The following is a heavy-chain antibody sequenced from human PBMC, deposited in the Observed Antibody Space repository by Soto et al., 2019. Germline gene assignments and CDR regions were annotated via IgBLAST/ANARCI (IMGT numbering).Heavy chain of an antibody. D-gene: IGHD2-15*01. CDR2: INSDGSST. V-gene: IGHV3-74*01. CDR3: VRTSLVVAAATREDY. J-gene: IGHJ4*02. CDR1: GFTFSSYW. Sequence: PGGSLILSCAASGFTFSSYWMHWVRQAPGKGLVWVSRINSDGSSTSYADSVKGRFTISRDNAKNTLYLQMNSLRAEDTAVYYCVRTSLVVAAATREDYWGQGTLVTVS.